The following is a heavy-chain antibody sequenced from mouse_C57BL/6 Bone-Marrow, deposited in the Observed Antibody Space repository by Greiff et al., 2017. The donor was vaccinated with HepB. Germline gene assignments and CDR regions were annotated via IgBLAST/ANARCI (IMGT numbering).Heavy chain of an antibody. CDR2: IDPENGDT. J-gene: IGHJ2*01. V-gene: IGHV14-4*01. D-gene: IGHD1-1*01. Sequence: VQLQQSGAELVRPGASVKLSCTASGFNIKDDYMHWVKQRPEQGLEWIGWIDPENGDTEYASKFQGKATITADTSSNTAYLQLSSLTSEDTAVYYCSLYYGSSYGYWGQGPTLTVSS. CDR1: GFNIKDDY. CDR3: SLYYGSSYGY.